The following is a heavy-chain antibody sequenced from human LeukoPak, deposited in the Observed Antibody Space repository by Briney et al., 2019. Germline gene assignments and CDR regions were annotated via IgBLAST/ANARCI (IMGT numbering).Heavy chain of an antibody. J-gene: IGHJ4*02. CDR2: ISGSGGST. CDR1: GFTFSSYA. Sequence: GGSLRLSCAASGFTFSSYAMSWVRQAPGKGLEGVSGISGSGGSTYFADSLQGRFTISTDNSKNTLYLQMNSLRAEDTAVYYCAKGLSGSEPVDYWGQGTLVTVSS. CDR3: AKGLSGSEPVDY. D-gene: IGHD1-26*01. V-gene: IGHV3-23*01.